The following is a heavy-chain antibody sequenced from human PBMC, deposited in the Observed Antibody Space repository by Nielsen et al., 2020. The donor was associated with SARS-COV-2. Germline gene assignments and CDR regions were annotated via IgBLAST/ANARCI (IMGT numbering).Heavy chain of an antibody. CDR2: IWYDGSNK. V-gene: IGHV3-33*01. CDR3: ARAPPGFGELPFDY. Sequence: GESLKISCAASGFTFSSYGMHWVRQAPGKGLEWVAVIWYDGSNKYYADSVKGRFTISRDNSKNTLYLQMNSLRAEDTAVYYCARAPPGFGELPFDYWGQGTLVTVSS. D-gene: IGHD3-10*01. J-gene: IGHJ4*02. CDR1: GFTFSSYG.